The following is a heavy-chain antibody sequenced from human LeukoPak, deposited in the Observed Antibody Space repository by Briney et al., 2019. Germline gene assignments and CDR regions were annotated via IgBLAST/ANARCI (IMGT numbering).Heavy chain of an antibody. CDR3: ASGWHPKETPSGFDY. Sequence: SETLSLTCAVYGGSFSGYYWSWIRQPPGKGLEWIGEINHSGGTNYNPSLKSRVTISVDTSKNQFSLKLSSVTAADTAVYYCASGWHPKETPSGFDYWGQGTLVTVSS. CDR2: INHSGGT. J-gene: IGHJ4*02. V-gene: IGHV4-34*01. CDR1: GGSFSGYY.